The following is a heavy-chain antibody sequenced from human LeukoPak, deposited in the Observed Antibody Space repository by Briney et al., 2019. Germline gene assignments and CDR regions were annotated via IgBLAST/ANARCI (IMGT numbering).Heavy chain of an antibody. CDR1: GYTFTNYY. CDR3: ARARAYCSSTSCPVGMDV. CDR2: MNTSGGST. V-gene: IGHV1-46*01. J-gene: IGHJ6*02. D-gene: IGHD2-2*01. Sequence: AAVTVSCKASGYTFTNYYMHWVRQAPGQGVEWMGIMNTSGGSTSYAQKFQGRVTMTRDTSTSTVFMELSSLRSEDTAVYYCARARAYCSSTSCPVGMDVWGQGTTVTVSS.